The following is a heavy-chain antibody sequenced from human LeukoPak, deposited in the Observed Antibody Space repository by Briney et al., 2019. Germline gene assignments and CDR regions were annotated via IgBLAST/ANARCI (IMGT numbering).Heavy chain of an antibody. D-gene: IGHD1-20*01. CDR1: GLTVRSNY. V-gene: IGHV3-66*04. Sequence: GGSLRLSCAASGLTVRSNYMSWVRQAPGKGLEWVSIIYSGGSSYYADSVKGRFSISRDNSKNTLYLQMNSLRAENTAVYYCARHNWNYYSFGMDVWGQGTTVTVSS. CDR3: ARHNWNYYSFGMDV. J-gene: IGHJ6*02. CDR2: IYSGGSS.